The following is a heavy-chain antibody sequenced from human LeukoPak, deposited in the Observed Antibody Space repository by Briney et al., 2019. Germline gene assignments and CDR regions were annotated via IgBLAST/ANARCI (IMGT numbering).Heavy chain of an antibody. J-gene: IGHJ4*02. CDR3: ARLVFAAATISPFDY. D-gene: IGHD6-13*01. CDR2: IYPGDSDT. V-gene: IGHV5-51*01. Sequence: GEYLKMSCKGSGYSFTSYWIGWVRQMPGKGLDWMGIIYPGDSDTRYSLSFQGQVTISADKSISTAYLQWSSLKASDTAMYYCARLVFAAATISPFDYWGQGTLVTVSS. CDR1: GYSFTSYW.